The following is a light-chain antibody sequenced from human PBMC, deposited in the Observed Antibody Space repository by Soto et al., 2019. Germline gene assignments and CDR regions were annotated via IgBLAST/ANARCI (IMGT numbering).Light chain of an antibody. CDR1: QSVSSSY. J-gene: IGKJ1*01. CDR3: QQYNNWPRT. V-gene: IGKV3D-15*01. Sequence: EIVLTQSPATLSVSPGERATLSCRASQSVSSSYLAWYQQKPGQAPRLLIYGASSRATGIPARFSGSGSGTEFTLTISSLQSEDFAVYYCQQYNNWPRTFGQGTKV. CDR2: GAS.